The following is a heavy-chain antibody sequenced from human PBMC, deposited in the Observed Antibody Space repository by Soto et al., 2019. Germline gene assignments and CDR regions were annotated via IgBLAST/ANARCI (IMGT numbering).Heavy chain of an antibody. CDR1: GYTFRNNW. V-gene: IGHV5-10-1*01. J-gene: IGHJ4*02. CDR2: IDLTDSYT. CDR3: AGHWGGHYVSSGYHNALDY. D-gene: IGHD3-22*01. Sequence: GESLKISCKGSGYTFRNNWITWVRQMPGKGLEWMGRIDLTDSYTSYSPSFQGHVSFSADTSINTAYLQLSSLRASDTAMYYCAGHWGGHYVSSGYHNALDYWGQGTPVTVSS.